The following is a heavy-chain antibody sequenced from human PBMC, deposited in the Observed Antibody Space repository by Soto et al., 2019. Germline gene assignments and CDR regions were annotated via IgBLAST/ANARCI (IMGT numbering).Heavy chain of an antibody. Sequence: PGGSLRLSCAASGFTFSNYAMSWVRQAPGKGLEWVSGISGSGGSTYYADSVKGRFTISRDNSKNTLYLQMNSLRAEDTAVYYCAAPTLWSGSKLDAFDYWGQGTLVTVSS. J-gene: IGHJ4*02. CDR2: ISGSGGST. V-gene: IGHV3-23*01. CDR1: GFTFSNYA. CDR3: AAPTLWSGSKLDAFDY. D-gene: IGHD3-3*01.